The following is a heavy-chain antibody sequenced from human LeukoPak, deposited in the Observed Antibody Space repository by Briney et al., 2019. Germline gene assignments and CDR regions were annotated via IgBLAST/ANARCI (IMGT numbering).Heavy chain of an antibody. V-gene: IGHV1-2*02. Sequence: ASVKVSCKAAGYSFTGYFIHWVRQAPGQGLEWMGWINPNRGGTNYAQKFQGRVTMTRDTSISTAYMELTRLRSDDTAVYFCARSRGQWLERVYYYYAMDVWGQGTTVTVSS. D-gene: IGHD6-19*01. CDR2: INPNRGGT. CDR1: GYSFTGYF. J-gene: IGHJ6*02. CDR3: ARSRGQWLERVYYYYAMDV.